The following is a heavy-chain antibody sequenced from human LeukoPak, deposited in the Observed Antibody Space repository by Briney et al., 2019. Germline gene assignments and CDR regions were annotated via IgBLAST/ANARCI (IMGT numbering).Heavy chain of an antibody. J-gene: IGHJ6*03. V-gene: IGHV3-30*18. D-gene: IGHD1-26*01. CDR3: AKTAIVGVTYYQYYMDV. CDR2: ISYDGTNK. Sequence: GGSLRLSCAASGFSFSSYGMHWVRQAPGKGLEWVAVISYDGTNKYYGDSVKGRFTISRDNSKNTLYLQMNSLGTEDTAVYYCAKTAIVGVTYYQYYMDVWGKGTAVTVSS. CDR1: GFSFSSYG.